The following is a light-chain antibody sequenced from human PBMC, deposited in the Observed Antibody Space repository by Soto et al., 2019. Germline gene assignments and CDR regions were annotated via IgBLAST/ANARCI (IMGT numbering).Light chain of an antibody. CDR2: DDS. J-gene: IGLJ1*01. Sequence: SYELTQPPSVSVAPGQTARITCGGNKIGSESVHWYQQKPGQAPVLVVYDDSDRPTGIPERFSGSNSGNTATLTISRVEAGDEADYYCQLWDSSSDRYVSGTGTYVTVL. CDR1: KIGSES. CDR3: QLWDSSSDRYV. V-gene: IGLV3-21*02.